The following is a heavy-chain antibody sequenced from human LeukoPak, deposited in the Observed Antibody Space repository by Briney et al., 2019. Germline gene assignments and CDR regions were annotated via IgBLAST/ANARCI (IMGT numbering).Heavy chain of an antibody. J-gene: IGHJ6*04. Sequence: PGGSLRLSCAASGFTFSSYSMNWVRQAPGKGLEWVSSISSSSTYIYYADSVKGRFTISRDNAKNSLYLQMNSLRAEDTAVYYCAELGITMIGGVWGKGTTVTISS. CDR1: GFTFSSYS. D-gene: IGHD3-10*02. CDR3: AELGITMIGGV. V-gene: IGHV3-21*01. CDR2: ISSSSTYI.